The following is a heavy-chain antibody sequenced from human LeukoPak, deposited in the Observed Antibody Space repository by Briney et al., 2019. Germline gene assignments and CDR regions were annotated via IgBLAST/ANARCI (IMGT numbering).Heavy chain of an antibody. V-gene: IGHV4-4*07. CDR2: IYTSGST. J-gene: IGHJ6*03. CDR1: GGSISSYY. Sequence: KPSETLSLTCTVSGGSISSYYWSWIRQPAGKGLEWIGRIYTSGSTNYNPSLKSRVTMSVDTSKNQFSLKLSSVTAADTAVYYCARDLYRSSTAPYYYYYMDVWGKGTTVTVSS. D-gene: IGHD2-2*01. CDR3: ARDLYRSSTAPYYYYYMDV.